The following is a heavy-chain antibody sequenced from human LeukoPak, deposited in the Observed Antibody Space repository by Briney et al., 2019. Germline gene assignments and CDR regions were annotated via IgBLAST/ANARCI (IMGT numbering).Heavy chain of an antibody. CDR1: GGSISSSSYY. CDR3: ATGYYGSGSYYNRNNWFDP. J-gene: IGHJ5*02. CDR2: IYYSGST. D-gene: IGHD3-10*01. V-gene: IGHV4-39*01. Sequence: PSETLSLTCSVSGGSISSSSYYWGWIRQPPGKGLDWIGNIYYSGSTYYNPSLKSRVTISVDTSKNQFSLKLSSVTAADTAVYYCATGYYGSGSYYNRNNWFDPWGQGTLVTVSS.